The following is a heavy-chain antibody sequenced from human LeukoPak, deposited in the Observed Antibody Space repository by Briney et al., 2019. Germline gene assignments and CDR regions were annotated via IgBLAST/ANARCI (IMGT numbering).Heavy chain of an antibody. CDR1: GFTFSSYA. CDR3: AKGVPTYYDILTGHGYFDY. J-gene: IGHJ4*02. Sequence: GGSLRLSCAASGFTFSSYAMHWVRQAPGKGLEYVSAISSNGGITYYANSVEGRFTISRDNSKNTLYLQMNSLRAEDTAVYYCAKGVPTYYDILTGHGYFDYWGQGTLVTVSS. V-gene: IGHV3-64*01. CDR2: ISSNGGIT. D-gene: IGHD3-9*01.